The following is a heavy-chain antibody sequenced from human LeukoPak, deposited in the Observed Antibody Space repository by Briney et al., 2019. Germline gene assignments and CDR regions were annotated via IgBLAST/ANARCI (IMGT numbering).Heavy chain of an antibody. Sequence: SETLSLTCTVSGGSISSYYWSWIRQPPGKGLEWIGYIYYSGSTNYNPSLKSRVTISVDTSKNQFSLKLSSVTAADTAVYYCARGAFYYYDSSGYYVFDYWSQGTLVTVSS. D-gene: IGHD3-22*01. CDR3: ARGAFYYYDSSGYYVFDY. V-gene: IGHV4-59*01. CDR1: GGSISSYY. J-gene: IGHJ4*02. CDR2: IYYSGST.